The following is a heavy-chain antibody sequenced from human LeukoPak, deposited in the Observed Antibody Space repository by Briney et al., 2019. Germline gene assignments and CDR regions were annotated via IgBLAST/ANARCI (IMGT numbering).Heavy chain of an antibody. CDR3: ATGGRPAFRFDP. D-gene: IGHD2-15*01. V-gene: IGHV3-74*01. J-gene: IGHJ5*02. Sequence: GGSLRLSCAASGFTFSSYWMHWVRQAPGKGLVWVSRINSDGSSTSYADSVKGRFTISRDNAKNTLYLQMNSLRAEDTAVYYCATGGRPAFRFDPWGQGTLVTVSS. CDR1: GFTFSSYW. CDR2: INSDGSST.